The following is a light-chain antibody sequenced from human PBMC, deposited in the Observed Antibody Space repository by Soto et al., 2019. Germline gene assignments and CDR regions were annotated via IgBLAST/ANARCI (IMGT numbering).Light chain of an antibody. CDR2: DVS. J-gene: IGLJ1*01. V-gene: IGLV2-14*01. Sequence: QSALTQPACVSGSPGQSITISCTGTSSDVGGYNYVSWYQQHPGKAPKLMIYDVSNRPSGVSNRFSGSKSGNTASLTISGLQAEDEADYYCSSYTSCSTVFGTGTKVTVL. CDR3: SSYTSCSTV. CDR1: SSDVGGYNY.